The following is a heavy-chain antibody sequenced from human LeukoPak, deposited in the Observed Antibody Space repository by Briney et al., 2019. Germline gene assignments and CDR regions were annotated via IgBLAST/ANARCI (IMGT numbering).Heavy chain of an antibody. CDR2: ISGNGDIT. CDR1: GFTFSSYA. J-gene: IGHJ6*02. V-gene: IGHV3-23*01. CDR3: ARDRHGMAV. Sequence: GGSLRLSCAASGFTFSSYAMSWVRQAPGKGLEWVSAISGNGDITYYTDSVKGRFTISRDNSKNTLYLQMNSLRVEDTAVYYCARDRHGMAVWGQGTTVVVSS.